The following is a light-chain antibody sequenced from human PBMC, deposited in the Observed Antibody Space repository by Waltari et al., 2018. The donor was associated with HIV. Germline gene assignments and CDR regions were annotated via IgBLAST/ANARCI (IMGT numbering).Light chain of an antibody. V-gene: IGLV1-47*01. J-gene: IGLJ3*02. CDR1: SSNIGSHS. CDR2: RND. Sequence: QSVLTQPPSASGTPGQRVTISCSGSSSNIGSHSVFLYQQFPGTAPKVLIYRNDQRPSGVPDRFSASRSGTSASLVISGLRSEDEADYYCAAYDDNLPGWMFGGGTKLTAL. CDR3: AAYDDNLPGWM.